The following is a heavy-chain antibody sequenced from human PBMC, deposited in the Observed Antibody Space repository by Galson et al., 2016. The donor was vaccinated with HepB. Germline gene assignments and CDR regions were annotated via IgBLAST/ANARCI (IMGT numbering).Heavy chain of an antibody. J-gene: IGHJ4*02. V-gene: IGHV3-33*01. CDR2: IWYDGSNK. CDR3: ARNHGMVTKYYFDY. D-gene: IGHD3-3*01. Sequence: SGFIFSSYGMHWVRQAPGKGLEWVAVIWYDGSNKYYADSVKGRLTISRDNSKNTLYLQMNNLRVEDTAVYYCARNHGMVTKYYFDYWGQGALVTVSS. CDR1: GFIFSSYG.